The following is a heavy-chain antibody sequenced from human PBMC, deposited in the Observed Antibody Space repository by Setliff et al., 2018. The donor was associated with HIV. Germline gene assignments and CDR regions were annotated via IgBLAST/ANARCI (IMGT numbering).Heavy chain of an antibody. D-gene: IGHD3-3*01. CDR3: ASIRVVDNFWSGFDI. CDR2: INHSGST. J-gene: IGHJ3*02. Sequence: SETLSLTCAVYGGFFSGYYWSWIRQPPGKGLEWIGEINHSGSTNYNPSLKSRVTISVDTSKNQFSLKLSSVTAADRAVYYCASIRVVDNFWSGFDIWGQGTMVTVSS. CDR1: GGFFSGYY. V-gene: IGHV4-34*01.